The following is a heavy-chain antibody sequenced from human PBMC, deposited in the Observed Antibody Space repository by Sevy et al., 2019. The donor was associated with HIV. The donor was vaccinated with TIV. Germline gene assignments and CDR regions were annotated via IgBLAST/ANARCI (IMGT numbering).Heavy chain of an antibody. D-gene: IGHD2-15*01. CDR1: GFTLSGSA. J-gene: IGHJ6*02. Sequence: GGSLRLSCAASGFTLSGSAMHWVRQASGKGLEWVGRIRSKANSYATADAASVKGRFTISRDDSKNTAYLQMNSLKTEDTAVYYCTTSARDIVVVVAANPYGMDVWGQGTTFTVSS. CDR3: TTSARDIVVVVAANPYGMDV. CDR2: IRSKANSYAT. V-gene: IGHV3-73*01.